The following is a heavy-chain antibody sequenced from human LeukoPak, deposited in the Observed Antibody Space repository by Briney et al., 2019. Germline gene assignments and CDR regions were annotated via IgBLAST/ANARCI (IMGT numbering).Heavy chain of an antibody. J-gene: IGHJ4*02. D-gene: IGHD5-24*01. CDR2: IYGGGNI. V-gene: IGHV3-53*01. CDR3: ARGAGYNYPYYFDY. CDR1: GFTVSSNY. Sequence: GGSLRLSCAASGFTVSSNYMNWVRQAPGKGLEWVSVIYGGGNIYYADSVKGRFTISRDNSKNTLYLQMNSLRAEDTAVYYCARGAGYNYPYYFDYWGQGALVTVSS.